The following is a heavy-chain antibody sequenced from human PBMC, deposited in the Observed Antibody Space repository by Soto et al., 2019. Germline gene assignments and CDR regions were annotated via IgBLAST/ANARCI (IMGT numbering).Heavy chain of an antibody. Sequence: SETLSLTCSVYGGSSRAYHWSWIRQSPGEGLEWIGEFSYSGSLNYNPSLKRRVAVSLDTSTDHFSLTMTSETAADTGVYFCAGGPRYWSFALWGRGTLVTVSS. CDR1: GGSSRAYH. D-gene: IGHD1-20*01. J-gene: IGHJ2*01. CDR2: FSYSGSL. V-gene: IGHV4-34*01. CDR3: AGGPRYWSFAL.